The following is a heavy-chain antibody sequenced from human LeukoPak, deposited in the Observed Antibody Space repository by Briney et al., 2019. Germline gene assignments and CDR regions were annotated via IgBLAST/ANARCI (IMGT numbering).Heavy chain of an antibody. Sequence: PSEILSLTCTVSGGSISSYYWSWIRQPPGKGLEWIGYIYYSGSTNYNPSLKSRVTISVDTSKNQFSLKLSSVTAADTAVYYCARSTPNDDYWGQGTLVTVSS. V-gene: IGHV4-59*01. J-gene: IGHJ4*02. CDR2: IYYSGST. D-gene: IGHD1-1*01. CDR3: ARSTPNDDY. CDR1: GGSISSYY.